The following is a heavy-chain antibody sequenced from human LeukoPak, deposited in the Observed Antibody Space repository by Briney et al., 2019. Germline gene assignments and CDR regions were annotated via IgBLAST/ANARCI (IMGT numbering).Heavy chain of an antibody. CDR3: ARYYYYMDV. Sequence: SETLSLTCTVSGYSISSGYYWGWIRQPPGKGLEWIGSIYHSGSTYYNPSLKSRVTISVDTSKNQFSLKLSSVTAADTAVYYCARYYYYMDVWGKGTTVTVSS. V-gene: IGHV4-38-2*02. CDR1: GYSISSGYY. CDR2: IYHSGST. J-gene: IGHJ6*03.